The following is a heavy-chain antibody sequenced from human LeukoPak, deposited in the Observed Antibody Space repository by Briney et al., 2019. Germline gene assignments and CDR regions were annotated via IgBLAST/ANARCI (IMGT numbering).Heavy chain of an antibody. Sequence: GGSLRLSCAASRFTFNTYAVNWVRQAPGKGLEWVSAISGSGGSTYYADSVKGRFTISRDNSKNTLYLQMNSLRAEDTAVYYCAKDQGSSSWYGGDYWGQGTLVTVSS. V-gene: IGHV3-23*01. CDR3: AKDQGSSSWYGGDY. J-gene: IGHJ4*02. D-gene: IGHD6-13*01. CDR1: RFTFNTYA. CDR2: ISGSGGST.